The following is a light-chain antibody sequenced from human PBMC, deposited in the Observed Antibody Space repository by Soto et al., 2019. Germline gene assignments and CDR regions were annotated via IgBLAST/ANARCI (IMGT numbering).Light chain of an antibody. J-gene: IGLJ3*02. V-gene: IGLV1-47*01. CDR2: RNN. Sequence: QSALTQPPSASGTPGQRVTISCSGSSSNVGSYYVYWYQQHPGTPPTLLIYRNNQRPSGVPDRFSGSKSGTSASLAISGLRSEDEADYYCAAWDDSLSGWVFGGGTKLTVL. CDR3: AAWDDSLSGWV. CDR1: SSNVGSYY.